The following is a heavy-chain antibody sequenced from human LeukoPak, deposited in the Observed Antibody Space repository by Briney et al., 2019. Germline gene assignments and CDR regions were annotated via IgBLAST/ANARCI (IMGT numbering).Heavy chain of an antibody. CDR3: ARRAGAYSHPYDY. J-gene: IGHJ4*02. CDR1: GFTFSSYG. CDR2: ISGSGGST. D-gene: IGHD4/OR15-4a*01. Sequence: GGSLRLSCAASGFTFSSYGMSWVRQAPGKGLGWVSAISGSGGSTYYADSVKGRFTISRDNSKNTLYLQMNSLRAEDTAVYYCARRAGAYSHPYDYWGQGTLVTVSS. V-gene: IGHV3-23*01.